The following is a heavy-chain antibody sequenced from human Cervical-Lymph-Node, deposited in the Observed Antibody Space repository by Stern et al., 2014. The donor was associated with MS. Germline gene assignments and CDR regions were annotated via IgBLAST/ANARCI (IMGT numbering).Heavy chain of an antibody. V-gene: IGHV7-4-1*02. CDR1: GYTFTNHG. D-gene: IGHD1-1*01. J-gene: IGHJ4*02. CDR2: INTITGNP. Sequence: VQLVQSGSELQKPGASVKVSCKASGYTFTNHGMSWVRQAPGQGLEWLGWINTITGNPTYAQGFTGRFVFSLDTSVRSTYLQITGLKAEDTAVYFCARLGFNENYFDYWGQGTLVSVSS. CDR3: ARLGFNENYFDY.